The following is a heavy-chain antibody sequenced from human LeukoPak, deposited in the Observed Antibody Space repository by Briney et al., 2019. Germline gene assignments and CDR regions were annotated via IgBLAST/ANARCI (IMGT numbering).Heavy chain of an antibody. V-gene: IGHV4-59*01. Sequence: SETLSLTCTVSGGSISSYYWSWIRQPPGKGLEWIGYIYYSGSTNYNPSLKSRVTISVDTSKNQFSLKLSSVTAADTAVYYCARAPYGEDYFDYWGQGTLVTVSS. D-gene: IGHD4-17*01. J-gene: IGHJ4*02. CDR3: ARAPYGEDYFDY. CDR1: GGSISSYY. CDR2: IYYSGST.